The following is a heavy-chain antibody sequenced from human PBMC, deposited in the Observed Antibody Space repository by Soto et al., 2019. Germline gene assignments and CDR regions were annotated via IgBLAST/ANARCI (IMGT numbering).Heavy chain of an antibody. CDR3: ANASNSGSSSHPFDY. CDR1: CGSISSGGYY. Sequence: SETLSLTCTVSCGSISSGGYYWSWIRQHPGKGLEWIGYIYYSGSTYYNPSLKSRVTISVDTSKNQFSLKLSSVTAADTAVYYCANASNSGSSSHPFDYWGQGTLVPVSS. D-gene: IGHD1-26*01. J-gene: IGHJ4*02. CDR2: IYYSGST. V-gene: IGHV4-31*03.